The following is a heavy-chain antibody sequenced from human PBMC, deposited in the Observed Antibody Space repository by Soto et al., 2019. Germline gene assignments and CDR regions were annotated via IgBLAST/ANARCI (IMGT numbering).Heavy chain of an antibody. J-gene: IGHJ4*02. CDR2: INHGGST. Sequence: QVQLQQWGAGLLKPSETLSLTCAVYGGSFSDYSWSWVRQPPGKGLEWIGEINHGGSTMYNPSLKSRVTISVDTSKNQFSLKITSLTAADTAVYYCARDEGGSSWAHLDHWGQGALVIVSS. CDR3: ARDEGGSSWAHLDH. D-gene: IGHD6-13*01. V-gene: IGHV4-34*01. CDR1: GGSFSDYS.